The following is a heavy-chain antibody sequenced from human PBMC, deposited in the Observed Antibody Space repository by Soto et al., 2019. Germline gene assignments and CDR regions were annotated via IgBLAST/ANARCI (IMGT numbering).Heavy chain of an antibody. Sequence: TSETLSLTCTVSGGSIYRSGYYWGWIRQPPGRGLEWIGNIDYNGVTYSNPSLKSRVTISRDTSKNQFSPKLTSVTAADTALYYCGKVLVGATGHTDSDSWGPGTLVTVSS. J-gene: IGHJ4*02. CDR1: GGSIYRSGYY. D-gene: IGHD2-15*01. CDR3: GKVLVGATGHTDSDS. CDR2: IDYNGVT. V-gene: IGHV4-39*01.